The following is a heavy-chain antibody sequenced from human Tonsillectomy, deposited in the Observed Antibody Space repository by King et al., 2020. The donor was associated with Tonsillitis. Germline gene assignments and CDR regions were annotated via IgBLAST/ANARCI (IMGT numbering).Heavy chain of an antibody. CDR2: MYHSGST. V-gene: IGHV4-59*01. Sequence: QLQESGPGLVKPSETLSLTCTISGGSISSYYWSWIRQPPGKGLEWIGCMYHSGSTNYHQSLTSRLTISVDMSRNQLALKLSSVTAADTAVYYCARGEMAHFDFWGQGTLVTVSS. J-gene: IGHJ4*02. CDR1: GGSISSYY. CDR3: ARGEMAHFDF. D-gene: IGHD2-8*01.